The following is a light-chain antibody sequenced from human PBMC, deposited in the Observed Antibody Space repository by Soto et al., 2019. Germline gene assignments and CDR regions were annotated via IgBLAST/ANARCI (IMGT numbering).Light chain of an antibody. CDR2: ANT. CDR1: SSNIGAGSE. V-gene: IGLV1-40*01. J-gene: IGLJ2*01. CDR3: QSYDNSLRAEV. Sequence: QAVVTQPPSVSGAPGQRVTISCTGSSSNIGAGSEVHWYQQLPGTAPKLLIFANTRRPSGVPDRFSGSKSVTSASLAITGLQADDEADYYCQSYDNSLRAEVFGGGTKVTVL.